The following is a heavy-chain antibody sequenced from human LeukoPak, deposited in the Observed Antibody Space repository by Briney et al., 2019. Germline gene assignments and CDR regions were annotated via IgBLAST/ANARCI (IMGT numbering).Heavy chain of an antibody. CDR3: ARLYSTSYGMDV. V-gene: IGHV3-66*04. CDR2: IYSGGST. Sequence: GGSLRLSCAASGFTVSSNYMSWVHQAPGKGLEWVSVIYSGGSTYYADSVKGRFTISRDNSKNTLYLQMNSLRAEDTAVYYCARLYSTSYGMDVWGQGTTVTVSS. CDR1: GFTVSSNY. D-gene: IGHD6-13*01. J-gene: IGHJ6*02.